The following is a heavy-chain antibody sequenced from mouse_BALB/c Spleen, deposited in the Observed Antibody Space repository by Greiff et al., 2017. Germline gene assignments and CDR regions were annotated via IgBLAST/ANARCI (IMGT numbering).Heavy chain of an antibody. J-gene: IGHJ4*01. V-gene: IGHV1-4*02. CDR2: INPSSGYT. CDR1: GYTFTSYT. Sequence: QVQLQQSAAELARPGASVKMSCKASGYTFTSYTMHWVKQRPGQGLEWIGYINPSSGYTEYNQKFKDKTTLTADKSSSTAYMQLSSLTSEDSAVYYCARVGRLSYYAMDYWGQGTSVTVSS. CDR3: ARVGRLSYYAMDY.